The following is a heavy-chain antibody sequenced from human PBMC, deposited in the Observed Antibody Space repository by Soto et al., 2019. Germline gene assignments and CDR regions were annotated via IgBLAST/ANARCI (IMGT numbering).Heavy chain of an antibody. CDR1: GYTFTTYT. CDR3: ARYRGYRSYDP. V-gene: IGHV1-3*01. CDR2: INAGYGHT. Sequence: QVQLVQSGAEVKKPGASVKVSCKASGYTFTTYTIHWVRQAPGQRLEWMGWINAGYGHTKYSQKFQGRVTITRDTSASTASMELSGLTSEDTAVYYCARYRGYRSYDPWGQGTLVTVSS. D-gene: IGHD5-12*01. J-gene: IGHJ5*02.